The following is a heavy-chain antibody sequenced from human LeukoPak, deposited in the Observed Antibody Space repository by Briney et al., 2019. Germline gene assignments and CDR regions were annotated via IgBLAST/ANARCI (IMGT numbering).Heavy chain of an antibody. J-gene: IGHJ6*02. D-gene: IGHD2-2*02. CDR2: IYTSGST. CDR1: GGSISSDC. Sequence: NTSETLSLTCTVSGGSISSDCWSWIRQPAGKGLEWIGRIYTSGSTNYNPSLKSRVTMSVDTSKNQFSLKLSSVTAADTAVYYCARDIPPHRPVEGHYGMDVWGQGTTVTVSS. CDR3: ARDIPPHRPVEGHYGMDV. V-gene: IGHV4-4*07.